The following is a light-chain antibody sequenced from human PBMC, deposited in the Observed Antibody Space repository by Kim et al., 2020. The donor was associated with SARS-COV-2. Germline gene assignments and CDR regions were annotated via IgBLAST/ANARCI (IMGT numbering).Light chain of an antibody. J-gene: IGKJ2*01. CDR1: QSVSSSY. Sequence: EIVLTQSPGTLSLSPGERATLSCRASQSVSSSYLACYQQKPGQPPRLIIYGASSRAPGLPDRFSGSVSGTVFTITISRLEPEDCAVYYCQQYVSSPPYTCGQETKLE. V-gene: IGKV3-20*01. CDR2: GAS. CDR3: QQYVSSPPYT.